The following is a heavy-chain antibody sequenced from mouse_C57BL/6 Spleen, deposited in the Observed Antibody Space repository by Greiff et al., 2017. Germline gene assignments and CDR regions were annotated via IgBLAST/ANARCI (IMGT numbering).Heavy chain of an antibody. CDR2: IWGDGST. D-gene: IGHD2-4*01. CDR3: ARSYYDYVGAMDY. J-gene: IGHJ4*01. CDR1: GFSLTSYC. V-gene: IGHV2-3*01. Sequence: VMLVESGPGLVAPSQSLSITCTVSGFSLTSYCVSWVRQPPGKGLEWLGVIWGDGSTNCHSALISRLSIRKDNSKSQVVLKLIRLQTDDTATYACARSYYDYVGAMDYWGQGTSVTVSS.